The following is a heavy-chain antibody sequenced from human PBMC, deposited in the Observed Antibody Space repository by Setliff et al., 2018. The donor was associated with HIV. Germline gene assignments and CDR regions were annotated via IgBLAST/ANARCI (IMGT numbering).Heavy chain of an antibody. CDR2: SYPNTGGT. Sequence: ASVKVSCKATGYTFTDYYIHWVRQAPGQGLEWMGISYPNTGGTNYAQKFQGRVTMTRDTSISTAYTELSRLTSDDTAIYYCTRSTTADWGQGTMVTVSS. J-gene: IGHJ4*02. V-gene: IGHV1-2*02. CDR1: GYTFTDYY. CDR3: TRSTTAD. D-gene: IGHD4-17*01.